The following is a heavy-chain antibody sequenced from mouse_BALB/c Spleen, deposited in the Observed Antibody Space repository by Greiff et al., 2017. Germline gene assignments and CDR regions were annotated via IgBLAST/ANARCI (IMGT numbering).Heavy chain of an antibody. Sequence: VQLQQSGPELVKPGASVKMSCKASGYTFTSYVMHWVKQKPGQGLEWIGYINPYNDGTKYNEKFKGKATLTSDKSSSTAYMELSSLTSEDSAVYYCASSNWDEDYAMDYWGQGTSVTVSS. CDR3: ASSNWDEDYAMDY. CDR1: GYTFTSYV. V-gene: IGHV1-14*01. J-gene: IGHJ4*01. D-gene: IGHD4-1*01. CDR2: INPYNDGT.